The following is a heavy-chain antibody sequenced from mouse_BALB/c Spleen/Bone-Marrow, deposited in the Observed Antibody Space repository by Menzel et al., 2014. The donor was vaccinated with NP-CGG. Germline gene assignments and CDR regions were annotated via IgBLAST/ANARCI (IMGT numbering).Heavy chain of an antibody. V-gene: IGHV14-3*02. D-gene: IGHD1-1*01. Sequence: VQLKHSGAELVKPGASVKLSCTASGFNIKDTYMHWVKQRPEQGLEWIGRIDPANGNTKYDPKFQGKATITADTSSNTAYLQLSSLTSEETAVYYCARYDPYCYGRGFEAWGAGTPVTVSS. CDR2: IDPANGNT. CDR3: ARYDPYCYGRGFEA. J-gene: IGHJ1*01. CDR1: GFNIKDTY.